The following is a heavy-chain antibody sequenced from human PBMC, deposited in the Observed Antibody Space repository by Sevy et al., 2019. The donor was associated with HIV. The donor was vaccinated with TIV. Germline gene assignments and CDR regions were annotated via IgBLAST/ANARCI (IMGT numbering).Heavy chain of an antibody. J-gene: IGHJ4*02. CDR1: GFTFSSYA. V-gene: IGHV3-23*01. CDR3: AKSDSSGYTPGFDY. D-gene: IGHD3-22*01. Sequence: GGSLRHSCAASGFTFSSYAMSWVRQAPGKGLEWVSAISGSGGSTYYADSVKGRFTISRDNSKNTLYLQMNSLRAEDTAVYYCAKSDSSGYTPGFDYWGQGTLVTVSS. CDR2: ISGSGGST.